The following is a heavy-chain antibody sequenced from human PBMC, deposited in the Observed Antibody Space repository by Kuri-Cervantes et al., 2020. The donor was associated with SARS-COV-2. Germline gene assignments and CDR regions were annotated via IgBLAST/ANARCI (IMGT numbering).Heavy chain of an antibody. CDR1: ESTFPNYD. CDR2: INPNSGGT. D-gene: IGHD3-9*01. V-gene: IGHV1-2*02. J-gene: IGHJ4*02. CDR3: ARAPYFDRFDY. Sequence: ASVKVSCKAPESTFPNYDINWVRQAPGQGLEWMGWINPNSGGTNYAQKFQGRVTMTRDTSISTAYMELSRLRSDDTAVYYCARAPYFDRFDYWGQGTLVTVSS.